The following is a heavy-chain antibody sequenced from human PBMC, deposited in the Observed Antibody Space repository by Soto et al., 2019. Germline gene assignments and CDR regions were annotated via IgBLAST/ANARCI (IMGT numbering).Heavy chain of an antibody. V-gene: IGHV4-4*07. CDR3: ARGGAYYFDS. D-gene: IGHD3-16*01. J-gene: IGHJ4*02. CDR1: GAAITNFY. CDR2: IYTRGTT. Sequence: QVQLQESGPGLVKPSETLSLACPVSGAAITNFYWSWVRQSARKGLEWIGRIYTRGTTDYNPSLKSRVTMSIDTSKNQVSLTLSSVTAADTAVYYCARGGAYYFDSWGQGILVTVSS.